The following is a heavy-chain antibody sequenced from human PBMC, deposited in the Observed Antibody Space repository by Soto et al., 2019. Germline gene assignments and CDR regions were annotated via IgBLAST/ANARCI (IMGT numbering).Heavy chain of an antibody. J-gene: IGHJ4*02. CDR2: ISDSRKT. CDR1: GGSIRGYY. CDR3: VRGRAIYGEWDYCDY. D-gene: IGHD2-8*01. V-gene: IGHV4-59*01. Sequence: SETLSLTCTVSGGSIRGYYWTWIRQSPGRGLEWLGFISDSRKTDSDASLKGRLAISLDTSRSQFSLSLTSVTAADTALYYCVRGRAIYGEWDYCDYWGQGALVTVSS.